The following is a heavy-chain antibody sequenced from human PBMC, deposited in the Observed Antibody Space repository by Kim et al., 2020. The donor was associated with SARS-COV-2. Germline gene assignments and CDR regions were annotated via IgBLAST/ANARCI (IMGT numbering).Heavy chain of an antibody. Sequence: GGSLRLSCVASGFALSSYNMNWVRQAPGKGLEWLSYISVDAIYYADSVKGRFTISRGNAKNALFLQMNSLREGDTAVYSFAGDFDWALDLWGQGRLVTV. CDR1: GFALSSYN. D-gene: IGHD3-9*01. J-gene: IGHJ5*02. V-gene: IGHV3-48*02. CDR2: ISVDAI. CDR3: AGDFDWALDL.